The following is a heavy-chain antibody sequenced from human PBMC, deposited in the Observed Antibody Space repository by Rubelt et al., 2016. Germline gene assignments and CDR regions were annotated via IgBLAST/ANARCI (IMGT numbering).Heavy chain of an antibody. Sequence: SLRLSCAASGFTISSDALHWVRQAPGKGLEWVALISYDGSKTYYADSVKGRFTISRDNSKNTLSLQMNSLRAEDTALYYCAKDEVFNDGFFAFDRWGQGTLVTVSS. CDR1: GFTISSDA. J-gene: IGHJ4*02. D-gene: IGHD1-1*01. V-gene: IGHV3-30*04. CDR3: AKDEVFNDGFFAFDR. CDR2: ISYDGSKT.